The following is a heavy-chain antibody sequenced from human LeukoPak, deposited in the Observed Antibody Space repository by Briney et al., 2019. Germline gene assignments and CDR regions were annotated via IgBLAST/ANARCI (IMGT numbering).Heavy chain of an antibody. CDR3: ARHKRGEWELDSDAFDI. D-gene: IGHD1-26*01. CDR1: GGSFSSGSYY. CDR2: IYTSGST. J-gene: IGHJ3*02. V-gene: IGHV4-61*02. Sequence: SETLSLTCTVSGGSFSSGSYYWNWIRQPAGTGLEWIGRIYTSGSTNYNPSLKSRVTISVDTSKNQFSLKLSSVTAADTAVYYCARHKRGEWELDSDAFDIWGQGTMVTVSS.